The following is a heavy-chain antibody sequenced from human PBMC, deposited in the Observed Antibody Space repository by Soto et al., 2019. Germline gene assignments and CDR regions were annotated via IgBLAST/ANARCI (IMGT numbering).Heavy chain of an antibody. CDR1: GGSVGSGEYY. CDR3: ARDVAHGYTENV. J-gene: IGHJ3*01. D-gene: IGHD5-18*01. Sequence: PSETLSLTCTVSGGSVGSGEYYYSWIRQPPGKSLEWIGYIYDSGITNYTPSLKGRVTMSLDRSNNQVSLKLSSVTAADTAVYFCARDVAHGYTENVWGQGTMVTVSS. V-gene: IGHV4-30-4*01. CDR2: IYDSGIT.